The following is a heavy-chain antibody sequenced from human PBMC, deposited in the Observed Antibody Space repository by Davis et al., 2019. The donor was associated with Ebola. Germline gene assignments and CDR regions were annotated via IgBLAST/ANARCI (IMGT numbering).Heavy chain of an antibody. CDR3: ARPIPGSGTN. CDR2: IYPGDSDT. Sequence: GESLKISCAASGFTFSSYSMNWVRQMPGKGLEWMGIIYPGDSDTRYSPSFQGQVTISADKSISTAYLQWSSLKAPDTAMYYCARPIPGSGTNWGQGNLVTVSS. CDR1: GFTFSSYS. J-gene: IGHJ4*02. D-gene: IGHD2-15*01. V-gene: IGHV5-51*01.